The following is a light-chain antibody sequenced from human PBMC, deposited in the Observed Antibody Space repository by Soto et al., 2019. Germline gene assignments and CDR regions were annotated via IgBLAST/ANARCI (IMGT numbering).Light chain of an antibody. Sequence: DIQMTQSPSSLSASVGDRVTITCRASQGIWDDLGWYQQKPGKAPKRLIYAASTLQSGVPSRFSGSRSGTEFTLTISSLQPEDFATYYCLHHNSYLALTFGGGTKVETK. CDR2: AAS. CDR1: QGIWDD. J-gene: IGKJ4*01. V-gene: IGKV1-17*01. CDR3: LHHNSYLALT.